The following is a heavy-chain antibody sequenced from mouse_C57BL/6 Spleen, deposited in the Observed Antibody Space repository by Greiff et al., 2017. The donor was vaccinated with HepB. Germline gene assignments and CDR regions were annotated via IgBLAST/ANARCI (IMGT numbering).Heavy chain of an antibody. CDR3: TGGWGGSSGDY. CDR1: GYTFTDYE. D-gene: IGHD6-1*01. Sequence: VQLQQSGAELVRPGASVTLSCKASGYTFTDYEMHWVKQTPVHGLEWIGAIDPETGGTAYNQKFKGKAILTADKSSSTAYMELRSLTSEDSAVYYCTGGWGGSSGDYWGQGTTLTVSS. CDR2: IDPETGGT. J-gene: IGHJ2*01. V-gene: IGHV1-15*01.